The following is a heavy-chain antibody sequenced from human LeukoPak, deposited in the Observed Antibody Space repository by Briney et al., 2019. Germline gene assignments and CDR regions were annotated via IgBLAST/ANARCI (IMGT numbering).Heavy chain of an antibody. V-gene: IGHV4-39*01. D-gene: IGHD1-26*01. CDR2: IYYSGST. Sequence: SETLSLTCTVSGGSISSSSYYWGWIRQPPGKGLEWIGSIYYSGSTYYNPSLKSRVTISVDTSKNQFSLKLSSVTAADTAVYYCARHRVGANAFDYWGQGTLVTVSS. CDR1: GGSISSSSYY. J-gene: IGHJ4*02. CDR3: ARHRVGANAFDY.